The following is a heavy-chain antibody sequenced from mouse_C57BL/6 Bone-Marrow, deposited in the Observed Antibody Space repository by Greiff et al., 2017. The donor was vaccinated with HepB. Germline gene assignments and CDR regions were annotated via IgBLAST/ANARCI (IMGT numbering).Heavy chain of an antibody. Sequence: EVQVVESGPGLVKPSQSLSLTCSVTGYSITSGYYWNWIRQFPGNKLEWMGYISYDGSNNYNPSLKNRISITRDTSKNQFFLKLNSVTTEDTATYYCARDGGYYGSSYGWFAYWGQGTLVTVSA. V-gene: IGHV3-6*01. CDR2: ISYDGSN. D-gene: IGHD1-1*01. J-gene: IGHJ3*01. CDR1: GYSITSGYY. CDR3: ARDGGYYGSSYGWFAY.